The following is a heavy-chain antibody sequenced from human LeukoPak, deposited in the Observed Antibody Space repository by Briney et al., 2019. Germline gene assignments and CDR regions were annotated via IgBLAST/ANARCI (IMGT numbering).Heavy chain of an antibody. CDR3: ARDFILTGYSNLNWLDP. J-gene: IGHJ5*02. Sequence: SETLSLTCTVSGYSISSGYYWGWIRPPPGKGLEWIGSIYHSGSTYYNPSLKSRVTISVDTSKNQFSPKLGSVTAADTAVYYCARDFILTGYSNLNWLDPWGQGTLVTVSS. D-gene: IGHD3-9*01. V-gene: IGHV4-38-2*02. CDR1: GYSISSGYY. CDR2: IYHSGST.